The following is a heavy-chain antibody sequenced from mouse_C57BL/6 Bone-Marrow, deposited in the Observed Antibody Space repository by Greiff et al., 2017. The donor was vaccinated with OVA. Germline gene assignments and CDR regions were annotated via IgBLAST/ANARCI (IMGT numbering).Heavy chain of an antibody. CDR3: ARLRLLPLYAMDY. CDR1: GYTFTSYG. Sequence: VKLVESGAELARPGASVKLSCKASGYTFTSYGISWVKQRTGQGLEWIGEIYPRSGNTYYNEKFKGKATLTADKSSSTAYMELRSLTSEDSAVYFCARLRLLPLYAMDYWGQGTSVTVSS. CDR2: IYPRSGNT. V-gene: IGHV1-81*01. J-gene: IGHJ4*01. D-gene: IGHD2-3*01.